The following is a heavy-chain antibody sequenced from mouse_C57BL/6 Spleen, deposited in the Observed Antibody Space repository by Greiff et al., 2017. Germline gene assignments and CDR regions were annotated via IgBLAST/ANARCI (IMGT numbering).Heavy chain of an antibody. CDR1: GYTFTSYW. CDR2: IDPSDSYT. D-gene: IGHD1-1*01. V-gene: IGHV1-59*01. CDR3: AGGGTTVGLYYFGD. Sequence: QVQLQQPGAELVRPGTSVKLSCKASGYTFTSYWMHWVKQRPGQGLEWIGVIDPSDSYTNYNQKFKGKATLTVDTSSSTAYMQLSSLPSEDSTVYYSAGGGTTVGLYYFGDWGQSTTLTVSS. J-gene: IGHJ2*01.